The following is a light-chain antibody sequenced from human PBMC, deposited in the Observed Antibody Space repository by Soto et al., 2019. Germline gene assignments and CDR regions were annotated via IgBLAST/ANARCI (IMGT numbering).Light chain of an antibody. CDR2: EGS. CDR3: CSYTNNQRV. Sequence: QSALTQPASVSGSPGQSITISCTGTSSDVGSYNLVSWYQQHPGKAPKLMIYEGSKRPSGVSNRFSGSKSGNTASLTISGLQAEDEADYYCCSYTNNQRVFGGGTKLTVL. J-gene: IGLJ3*02. V-gene: IGLV2-14*02. CDR1: SSDVGSYNL.